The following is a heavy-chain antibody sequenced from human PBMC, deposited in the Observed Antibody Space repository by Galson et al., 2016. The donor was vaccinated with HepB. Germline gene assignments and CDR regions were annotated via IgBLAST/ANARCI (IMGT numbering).Heavy chain of an antibody. Sequence: SLRLSCAASGFSVKNFWMHWVRQVPGKGLLWVSRIDSDGSSTTYADSVKGRFTISRDNAKNTLYLEMNSLRAEDTAVYYCARADALVRGVMFYWGQGILVTVSS. V-gene: IGHV3-74*03. J-gene: IGHJ4*02. D-gene: IGHD3-10*01. CDR1: GFSVKNFW. CDR2: IDSDGSST. CDR3: ARADALVRGVMFY.